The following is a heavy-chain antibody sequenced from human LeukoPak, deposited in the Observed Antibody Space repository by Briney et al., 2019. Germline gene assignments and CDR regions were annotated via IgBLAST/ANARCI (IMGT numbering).Heavy chain of an antibody. J-gene: IGHJ4*02. CDR2: ISSSSSYI. Sequence: GGSLRLSCAASGFTFSSYSMNWVRQAPGKRLEWVSSISSSSSYIYYADSVKGRFTISRDNAKNSLYLQMNSLRAEDTAVYYCAGPLGSNALDYWGQGTLVTVSS. D-gene: IGHD4-11*01. CDR3: AGPLGSNALDY. CDR1: GFTFSSYS. V-gene: IGHV3-21*01.